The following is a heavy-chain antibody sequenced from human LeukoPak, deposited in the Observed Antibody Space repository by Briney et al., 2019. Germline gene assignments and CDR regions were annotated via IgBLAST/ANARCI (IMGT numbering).Heavy chain of an antibody. J-gene: IGHJ4*02. CDR2: INPSGGST. CDR1: GYTFTSYY. D-gene: IGHD4-17*01. Sequence: VASVKVSCKASGYTFTSYYMHWVRQAPGQGLEWMGIINPSGGSTSYAQKFQGRVTMTRDMSTSTVYMELSSLRSEDTAVYYCARDQIQTTVTNGGDYWGQGTLVTVSS. CDR3: ARDQIQTTVTNGGDY. V-gene: IGHV1-46*01.